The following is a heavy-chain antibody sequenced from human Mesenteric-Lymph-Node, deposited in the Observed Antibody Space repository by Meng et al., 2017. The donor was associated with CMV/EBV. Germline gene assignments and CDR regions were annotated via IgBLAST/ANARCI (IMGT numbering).Heavy chain of an antibody. J-gene: IGHJ4*02. D-gene: IGHD3-3*01. CDR1: GGSFSGYY. CDR3: ARGPFGVALPYFDY. CDR2: INHSGST. Sequence: SETLSLTCAVYGGSFSGYYWSWIRQPPGKGLEWIGEINHSGSTNYNPSLKSRVTISVDTSKNQFSLKLSSVTAADTAVYDCARGPFGVALPYFDYWGQGTLVTVSS. V-gene: IGHV4-34*01.